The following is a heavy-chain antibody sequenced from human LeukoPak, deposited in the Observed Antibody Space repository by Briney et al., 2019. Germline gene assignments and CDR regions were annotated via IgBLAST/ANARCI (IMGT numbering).Heavy chain of an antibody. CDR1: GGSISSSSYY. Sequence: SETLSLTCTVSGGSISSSSYYWGWIRQPPGKGLEWIGSIYCSGSTYYNPSLKSRVTISVDTSKNQFSLKLSSVTAADTAVYYCARRGYYGSGSYAVLFDYWGQGTLVTVSS. D-gene: IGHD3-10*01. CDR3: ARRGYYGSGSYAVLFDY. J-gene: IGHJ4*02. V-gene: IGHV4-39*01. CDR2: IYCSGST.